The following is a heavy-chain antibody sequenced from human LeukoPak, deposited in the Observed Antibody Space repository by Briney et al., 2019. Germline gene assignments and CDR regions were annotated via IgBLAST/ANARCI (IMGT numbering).Heavy chain of an antibody. CDR1: GFTFSSYS. CDR3: ARDSPLCSTSCYYDY. J-gene: IGHJ4*02. V-gene: IGHV3-21*01. CDR2: ISSSSSYI. Sequence: GGSLRLSCAASGFTFSSYSMNWVRQAPGKGLEWVSSISSSSSYIYYADSVKGRFTISRDNAKNSLYLQMNSLRAEDTAVYYCARDSPLCSTSCYYDYWGQGTLVTVSS. D-gene: IGHD2-2*01.